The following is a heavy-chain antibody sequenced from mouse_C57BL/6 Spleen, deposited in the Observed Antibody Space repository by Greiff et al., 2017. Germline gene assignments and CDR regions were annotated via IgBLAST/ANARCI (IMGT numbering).Heavy chain of an antibody. Sequence: LQESGAELARPGASVKLSCKASGYTFTSYGISWVKQRTGQGLEWIGEIYPRSGNTYYNEKFKGKATLTADKSSSTAYMELRSLTSEDSAVYFCARYDGYYLDYWGQGTTLTVSS. D-gene: IGHD2-3*01. CDR3: ARYDGYYLDY. J-gene: IGHJ2*01. CDR1: GYTFTSYG. CDR2: IYPRSGNT. V-gene: IGHV1-81*01.